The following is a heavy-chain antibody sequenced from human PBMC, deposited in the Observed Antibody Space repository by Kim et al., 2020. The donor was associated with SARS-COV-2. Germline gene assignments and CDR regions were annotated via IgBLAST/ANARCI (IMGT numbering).Heavy chain of an antibody. CDR3: ARDYCSSTSCYYDWFDP. CDR1: GGSFSGYY. CDR2: INHSGST. D-gene: IGHD2-2*01. J-gene: IGHJ5*02. V-gene: IGHV4-34*01. Sequence: SETLSLTCAVYGGSFSGYYWSWIRQPPGKGLEWIGEINHSGSTNYNPSLKSRVTISVDTSKNQFSLKLRSVTAADTAVYYCARDYCSSTSCYYDWFDPWGQGTLVTVSS.